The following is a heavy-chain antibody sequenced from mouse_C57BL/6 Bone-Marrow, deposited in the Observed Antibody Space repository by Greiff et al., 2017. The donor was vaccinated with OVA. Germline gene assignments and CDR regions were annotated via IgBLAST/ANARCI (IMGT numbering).Heavy chain of an antibody. CDR2: IWTGGGT. D-gene: IGHD3-3*01. CDR3: AREAGTRLLYWYFDV. Sequence: QVQLKESGPGLVAPSQSLSITCTVSGFSLTSYAISWVRQPPGKGLEWLGVIWTGGGTNYNSALKSRLSISKDNSKSQVFFKMNSLQTDDTARYYCAREAGTRLLYWYFDVWGTGTTVTVSS. CDR1: GFSLTSYA. V-gene: IGHV2-9-1*01. J-gene: IGHJ1*03.